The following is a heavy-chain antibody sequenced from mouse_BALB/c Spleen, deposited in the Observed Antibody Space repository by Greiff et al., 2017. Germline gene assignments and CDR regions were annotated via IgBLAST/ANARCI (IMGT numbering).Heavy chain of an antibody. V-gene: IGHV5-6*01. CDR3: ARPLITTNYAMDY. J-gene: IGHJ4*01. Sequence: DVQLVESGGDLVKPGGSLKLSCAASGFTFSSYGMSWVRQTPDKRLEWVATISSGGSYTYYPDSVKGRFTISRDNAKNTLYLQMSSLKSEDTAMYYCARPLITTNYAMDYWGQGTSVTVSS. D-gene: IGHD2-4*01. CDR2: ISSGGSYT. CDR1: GFTFSSYG.